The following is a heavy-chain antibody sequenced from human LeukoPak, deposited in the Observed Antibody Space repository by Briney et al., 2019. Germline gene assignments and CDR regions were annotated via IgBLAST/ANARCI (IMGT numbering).Heavy chain of an antibody. D-gene: IGHD2-15*01. CDR1: GYSIRSGYY. Sequence: PSETLSLTCTVSGYSIRSGYYWGWIRQPPGKGLEWIGSIVHRGSTYYMPSLKSRVTISVDTSKNQFSLKLVSVTAADTAMYYCARDLSYCNGAGCYSSGYWGPGTLVTVSS. V-gene: IGHV4-38-2*02. CDR3: ARDLSYCNGAGCYSSGY. CDR2: IVHRGST. J-gene: IGHJ4*02.